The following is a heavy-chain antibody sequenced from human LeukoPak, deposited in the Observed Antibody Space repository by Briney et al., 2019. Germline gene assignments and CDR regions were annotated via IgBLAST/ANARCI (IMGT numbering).Heavy chain of an antibody. CDR3: ARSPTPTVAGDYGMDV. CDR1: GYTFTNYY. J-gene: IGHJ6*02. CDR2: INPSGGST. D-gene: IGHD6-19*01. V-gene: IGHV1-46*01. Sequence: ASVKVSCKASGYTFTNYYMHWVRQAPGQGLEWMGIINPSGGSTSYAQKFQGRVTMTRDTSTSTVYMELSSLRSEDTAVYYCARSPTPTVAGDYGMDVWGQGTTVTVSS.